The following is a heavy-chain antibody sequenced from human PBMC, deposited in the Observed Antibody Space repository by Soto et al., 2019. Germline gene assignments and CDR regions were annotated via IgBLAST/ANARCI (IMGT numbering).Heavy chain of an antibody. D-gene: IGHD4-17*01. Sequence: QVQLVQSGAEVKKPGASVKVSCKASGYTFTSYDINWVRQATGQGLAWMGWMDPNSGNTGYAQKFQGRVTMTRNTSISTAYMELSILRSEYTAVDDCARTLYGDNVDYWGQGTLVTVSS. CDR1: GYTFTSYD. CDR3: ARTLYGDNVDY. J-gene: IGHJ4*02. CDR2: MDPNSGNT. V-gene: IGHV1-8*01.